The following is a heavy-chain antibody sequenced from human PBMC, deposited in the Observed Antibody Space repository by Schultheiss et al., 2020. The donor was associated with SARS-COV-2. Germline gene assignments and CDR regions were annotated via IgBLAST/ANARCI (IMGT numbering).Heavy chain of an antibody. Sequence: GGSLRLSCAASGFTFSTYGMHWVRQAPGKGLEWVAVIYSGGSTYYADSVKGRFTISRDNSKNTMYLQMNSLRAEDTAVYYCARESRDGYNWSFGYWGQGTLVTVSS. D-gene: IGHD5-24*01. CDR3: ARESRDGYNWSFGY. V-gene: IGHV3-66*01. J-gene: IGHJ4*02. CDR1: GFTFSTYG. CDR2: IYSGGST.